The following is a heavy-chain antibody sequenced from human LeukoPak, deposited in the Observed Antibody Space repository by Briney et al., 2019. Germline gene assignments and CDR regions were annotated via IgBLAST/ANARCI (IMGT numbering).Heavy chain of an antibody. Sequence: PSETLSLTCSVSGGSISSSSYYWAWIRQPPGKGLEWIGDIYYSGNTYYNPSLKSRVTISVETSKNQFSLKLSSVTAADTAVYYCARQNHGSSTVSYSGTYYTIDHWGQGTLVTVSS. CDR2: IYYSGNT. CDR1: GGSISSSSYY. J-gene: IGHJ4*02. D-gene: IGHD1-26*01. V-gene: IGHV4-39*01. CDR3: ARQNHGSSTVSYSGTYYTIDH.